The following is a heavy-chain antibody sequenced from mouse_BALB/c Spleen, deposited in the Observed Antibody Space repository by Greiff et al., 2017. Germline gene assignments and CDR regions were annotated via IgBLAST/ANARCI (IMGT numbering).Heavy chain of an antibody. Sequence: EVHLVESGPSLVKPSQTLSLTCSVTGDSITSGYWNWIRKFPGNKLEYMGYISYSGSTYYNPSLKSRISITRDTSKNQYYLQLNSVTTEDTATYYCARRASTAYWYFDVWGAGTTVTVSS. CDR1: GDSITSGY. CDR3: ARRASTAYWYFDV. CDR2: ISYSGST. J-gene: IGHJ1*01. D-gene: IGHD1-2*01. V-gene: IGHV3-8*02.